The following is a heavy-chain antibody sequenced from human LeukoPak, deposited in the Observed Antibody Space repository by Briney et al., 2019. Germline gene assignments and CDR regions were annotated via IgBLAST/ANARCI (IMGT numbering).Heavy chain of an antibody. V-gene: IGHV4-38-2*02. J-gene: IGHJ4*02. D-gene: IGHD6-13*01. Sequence: SETLSLTCTVSGYSISSGYHWGWIRQPPGKGLEWIGSIYHSGSTYYNPSLKSRVTISVDTSKNQFSLKLSSVTAADTAVYYCARDRDSSSWYFNYWGQGTLVTVSS. CDR3: ARDRDSSSWYFNY. CDR2: IYHSGST. CDR1: GYSISSGYH.